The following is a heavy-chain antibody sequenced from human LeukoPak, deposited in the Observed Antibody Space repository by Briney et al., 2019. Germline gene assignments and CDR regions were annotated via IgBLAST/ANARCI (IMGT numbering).Heavy chain of an antibody. CDR2: VFHNGYT. D-gene: IGHD4-17*01. V-gene: IGHV4-59*08. J-gene: IGHJ3*02. Sequence: SETLSLTCTVSGDSISSYYWSWIRQPPGKGLEWIGFVFHNGYTNYNPSLKSRVTISVDTSKNQFSLKLSSVTAADTAVYYCAKHAVTSVTTARAFDIWGQGTMVTDSS. CDR3: AKHAVTSVTTARAFDI. CDR1: GDSISSYY.